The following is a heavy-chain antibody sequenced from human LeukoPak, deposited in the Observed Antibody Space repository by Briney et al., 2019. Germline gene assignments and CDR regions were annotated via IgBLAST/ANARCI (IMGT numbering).Heavy chain of an antibody. Sequence: GGSLRLSCAASGFTFINAWMSWVRQAPGKWLEWVGRIKSKTDGETTDYAAPVKGRFTISRDDSKNTMYLQMNSLKTEDTAVYYCTTAGSLYQLLFDSWGQGTLVTVSS. V-gene: IGHV3-15*01. D-gene: IGHD2-2*01. J-gene: IGHJ4*02. CDR3: TTAGSLYQLLFDS. CDR2: IKSKTDGETT. CDR1: GFTFINAW.